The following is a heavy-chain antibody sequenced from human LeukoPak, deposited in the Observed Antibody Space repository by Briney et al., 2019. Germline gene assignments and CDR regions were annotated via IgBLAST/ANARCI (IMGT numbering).Heavy chain of an antibody. V-gene: IGHV1-2*02. CDR2: INPNSGDT. Sequence: ASVKVSCKASGYIFTGYYIHWVRQAPGQGLEWMGWINPNSGDTKYAQKFQGRVTMTRDTSNNTVYMDLTRLIFDDTAMYYCARGGYSGTEKPNDYWGQGTLVTVSS. D-gene: IGHD1-26*01. J-gene: IGHJ4*02. CDR3: ARGGYSGTEKPNDY. CDR1: GYIFTGYY.